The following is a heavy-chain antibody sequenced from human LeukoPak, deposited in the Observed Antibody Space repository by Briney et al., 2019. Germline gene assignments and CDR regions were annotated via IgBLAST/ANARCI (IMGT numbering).Heavy chain of an antibody. J-gene: IGHJ4*02. CDR1: GGSISSSSYY. D-gene: IGHD3-10*01. CDR3: ARLRSFSGSSSPLYY. V-gene: IGHV4-39*07. Sequence: KPSETLSLTCTVSGGSISSSSYYWGWIRQPPGKGLEWIGSIYYSGSTYYNPSLKSRVSISVDTSKNQFSLKLSSVTAADTAVYYCARLRSFSGSSSPLYYWGQGTLVTVSS. CDR2: IYYSGST.